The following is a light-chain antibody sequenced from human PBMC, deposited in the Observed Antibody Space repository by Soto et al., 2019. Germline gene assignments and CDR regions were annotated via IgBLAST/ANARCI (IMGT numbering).Light chain of an antibody. CDR1: QSVSSN. CDR2: AAS. Sequence: EIVMTQSPATLSVSPGERATLSCRASQSVSSNLAWSQQKPGQAPRLLIYAASTRATGIPARFSGSGSGTEFTLTISSLQSEDFAVYYCHQYNNWPPYTFGQGTKLEIK. CDR3: HQYNNWPPYT. V-gene: IGKV3-15*01. J-gene: IGKJ2*01.